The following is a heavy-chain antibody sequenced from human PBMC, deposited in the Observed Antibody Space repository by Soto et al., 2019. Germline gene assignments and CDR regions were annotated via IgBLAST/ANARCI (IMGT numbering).Heavy chain of an antibody. CDR2: IYWNDDK. J-gene: IGHJ4*02. Sequence: QITLKESGPTLVRPTQTLTLTCTFSGFSLSTSGLGVGWIRQPPGKALEWLALIYWNDDKRYSPSLKARLTITKDASKNQVVLTMTNMDPVDTATYYCAHRPSGWSLFDYWGPGTLVTVSS. V-gene: IGHV2-5*01. CDR1: GFSLSTSGLG. D-gene: IGHD6-19*01. CDR3: AHRPSGWSLFDY.